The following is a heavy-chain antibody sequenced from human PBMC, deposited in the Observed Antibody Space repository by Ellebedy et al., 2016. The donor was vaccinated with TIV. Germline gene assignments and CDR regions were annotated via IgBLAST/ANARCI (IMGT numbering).Heavy chain of an antibody. CDR2: IKQDGSEM. V-gene: IGHV3-7*01. J-gene: IGHJ3*02. CDR3: VTDGSYGDYLSPTHAFVI. D-gene: IGHD4-17*01. CDR1: GFSFRSYW. Sequence: GGSLRLSCAAPGFSFRSYWMSWVRQAPGKGLEWVANIKQDGSEMYHVDSVKGRFTISRDNAKNSLYLQMNSLRPEDTAVYYCVTDGSYGDYLSPTHAFVIWGQGTMVTVSS.